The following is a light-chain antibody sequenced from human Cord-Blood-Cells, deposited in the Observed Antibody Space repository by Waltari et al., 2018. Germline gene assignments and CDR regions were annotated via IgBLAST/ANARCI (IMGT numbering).Light chain of an antibody. CDR2: DVS. CDR1: SSDVGGYNY. CDR3: CSYASRYTYV. Sequence: QSALTQPRSVSGSPGQSVTISCTGTSSDVGGYNYVSWYQQHPGKAPKLMIYDVSKRPSGVPDRFSGSKSGNTASLTISGFQAEDEADYYRCSYASRYTYVFGTGTKVTVL. V-gene: IGLV2-11*01. J-gene: IGLJ1*01.